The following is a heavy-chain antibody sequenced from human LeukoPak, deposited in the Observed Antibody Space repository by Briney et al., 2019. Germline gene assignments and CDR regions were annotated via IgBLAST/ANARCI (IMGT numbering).Heavy chain of an antibody. J-gene: IGHJ3*02. V-gene: IGHV1-58*02. CDR1: GFTFTSSA. D-gene: IGHD6-19*01. CDR3: AAEWRIAVAGTYAFDI. CDR2: IVVGSGNT. Sequence: EASVKVSCKASGFTFTSSAMQWVRQARGQRLEWIGWIVVGSGNTNYAQKFQERVTITRDMSTSTAYMELSSLRSEDTAVYYCAAEWRIAVAGTYAFDIWGQGTMVTVSS.